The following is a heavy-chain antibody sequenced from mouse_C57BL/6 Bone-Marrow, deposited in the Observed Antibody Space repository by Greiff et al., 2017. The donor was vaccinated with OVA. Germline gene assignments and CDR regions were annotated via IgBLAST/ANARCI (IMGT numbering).Heavy chain of an antibody. J-gene: IGHJ2*01. Sequence: QVHVKQPGAELVKPGASVKLSCKASGYTFTSYWMHWVKQRPGRGLEWIGRIDPNSGGTKYNEKFKSQATLTVDKPSSTAYMQLSSLTSEDSAVYFCAVWRQLRLQDYFDYWGQGTTLTVSS. CDR2: IDPNSGGT. CDR1: GYTFTSYW. V-gene: IGHV1-62-3*01. CDR3: AVWRQLRLQDYFDY. D-gene: IGHD3-2*02.